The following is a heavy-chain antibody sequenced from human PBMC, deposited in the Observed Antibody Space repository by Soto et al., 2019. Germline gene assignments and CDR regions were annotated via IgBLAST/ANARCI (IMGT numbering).Heavy chain of an antibody. CDR1: GYTVSRYG. CDR2: ISAYNGNT. D-gene: IGHD2-15*01. Sequence: GASVKVSCKASGYTVSRYGIVWVRQAPGKGLEWMGWISAYNGNTNYAQKLQGRVTMTTDTSTSTAYMELRSLRSDDTAVYYCARDPNLLYCSGGSCYEGNPTPTDYWGQGTLVTVSS. V-gene: IGHV1-18*01. CDR3: ARDPNLLYCSGGSCYEGNPTPTDY. J-gene: IGHJ4*02.